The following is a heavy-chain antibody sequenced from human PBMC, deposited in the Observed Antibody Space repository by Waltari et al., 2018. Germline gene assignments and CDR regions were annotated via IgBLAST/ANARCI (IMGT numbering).Heavy chain of an antibody. CDR1: GFTFRTYW. J-gene: IGHJ4*02. CDR2: INSDGSST. D-gene: IGHD3-22*01. CDR3: ARRDSSGSIGRVDY. Sequence: EVQLVESGGGLVQPGGSLRLSCAAPGFTFRTYWMLWVRQAPGKGLVWVSRINSDGSSTSYADSVKGRFTISRDNAKNTLYLQMNSLRAEDTAVYYCARRDSSGSIGRVDYWGQGTLVTVSS. V-gene: IGHV3-74*01.